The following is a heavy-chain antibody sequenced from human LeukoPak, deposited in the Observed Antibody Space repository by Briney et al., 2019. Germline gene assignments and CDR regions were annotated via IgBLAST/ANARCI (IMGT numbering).Heavy chain of an antibody. CDR2: INHSGST. CDR1: GFTFSSYA. CDR3: ASVRKGYCSSTSCYAKGYYYYYMDV. D-gene: IGHD2-2*01. Sequence: LRLSCAASGFTFSSYAMHWVRQPPEKGLEWIGEINHSGSTNYNPSLKSRVTISVDTSKNQFSLKLSSVTAADTAVYYCASVRKGYCSSTSCYAKGYYYYYMDVWGKGTTVTISS. J-gene: IGHJ6*03. V-gene: IGHV4-34*01.